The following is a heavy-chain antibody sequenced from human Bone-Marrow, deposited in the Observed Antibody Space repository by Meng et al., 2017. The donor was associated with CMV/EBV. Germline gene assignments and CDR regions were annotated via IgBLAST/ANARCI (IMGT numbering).Heavy chain of an antibody. Sequence: SETLSLTCAVYGGSFSGYYWSWIRQPPGKGLEWIGEINHSGSTNYNPSLKSRVTISVDTSKNQFSLKLSSVTAADTAVYYCARGVIITDYWGQGTLVTVSS. CDR1: GGSFSGYY. J-gene: IGHJ4*02. CDR2: INHSGST. D-gene: IGHD3-22*01. V-gene: IGHV4-34*01. CDR3: ARGVIITDY.